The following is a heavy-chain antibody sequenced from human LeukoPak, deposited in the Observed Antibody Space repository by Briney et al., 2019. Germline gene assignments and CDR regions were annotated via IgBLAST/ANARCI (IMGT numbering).Heavy chain of an antibody. CDR2: ISHSGSI. V-gene: IGHV4-59*01. CDR1: GGSISVYY. CDR3: ARSRDAYLLDY. J-gene: IGHJ4*02. D-gene: IGHD5-24*01. Sequence: SETLSLTCTVSGGSISVYYWSWVRQPPGKGLEWIGYISHSGSINYNPSLQSRVTISIDTSSNQFSLNVRSATAADTAVYYCARSRDAYLLDYWGQGTLVTVSS.